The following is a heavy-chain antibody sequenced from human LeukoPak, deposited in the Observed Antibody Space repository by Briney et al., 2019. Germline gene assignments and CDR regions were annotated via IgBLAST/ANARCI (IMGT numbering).Heavy chain of an antibody. J-gene: IGHJ5*02. CDR1: GFTFSSYA. Sequence: GGSLRLSCAASGFTFSSYAMSWVRQAPGKGLEWVSAISGSGGSTYYADSVKGRFTISRDNSKNTLYLQMNSLRAEDTAVYYCAKDSTIFEVVIPTNWFDPWGQGTLVTVSS. CDR2: ISGSGGST. D-gene: IGHD3-3*01. V-gene: IGHV3-23*01. CDR3: AKDSTIFEVVIPTNWFDP.